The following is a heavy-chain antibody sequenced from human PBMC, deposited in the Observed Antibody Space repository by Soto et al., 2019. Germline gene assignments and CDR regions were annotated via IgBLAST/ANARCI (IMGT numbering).Heavy chain of an antibody. CDR2: ISWNSGSI. D-gene: IGHD6-19*01. CDR1: GFTFDDYA. V-gene: IGHV3-9*01. J-gene: IGHJ1*01. CDR3: AKDKIARSSGWNGEYFQH. Sequence: GGSLRLSCAASGFTFDDYAMHWVRQAPGKGLEWASGISWNSGSIGYADSVKGRFTISRDNAKNSLYLQMNSLRAEDTALYYSAKDKIARSSGWNGEYFQHWGQGTLVTVSS.